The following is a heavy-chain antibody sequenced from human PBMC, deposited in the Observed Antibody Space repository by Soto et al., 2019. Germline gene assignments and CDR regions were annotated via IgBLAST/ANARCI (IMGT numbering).Heavy chain of an antibody. J-gene: IGHJ3*02. V-gene: IGHV1-2*02. D-gene: IGHD2-2*01. Sequence: QVQLVQSGAEVKKPGASVKVSCKASGYTFTGYYMHWVRQAPGQGLKWMGWINPNSGGTNYAQKFQGRVTRARDTSISTGYMELRRLRSDGTAVYYCARGSSQDYDAFDIWGQGTMVTVSS. CDR3: ARGSSQDYDAFDI. CDR1: GYTFTGYY. CDR2: INPNSGGT.